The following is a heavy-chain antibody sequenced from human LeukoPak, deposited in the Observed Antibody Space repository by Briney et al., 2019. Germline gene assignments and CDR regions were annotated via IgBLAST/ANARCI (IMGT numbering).Heavy chain of an antibody. CDR3: ARLLVVDTAMVDAFDI. CDR2: INHSGST. J-gene: IGHJ3*02. Sequence: SAETLSLTCGVYGGSFRGYYWSWIRQPPGKGLEWIGEINHSGSTNYNASLKSRVTISVDTSKNQFSLKLSSVTAADTAVYYCARLLVVDTAMVDAFDIWGQGTMVTVSS. V-gene: IGHV4-34*01. CDR1: GGSFRGYY. D-gene: IGHD5-18*01.